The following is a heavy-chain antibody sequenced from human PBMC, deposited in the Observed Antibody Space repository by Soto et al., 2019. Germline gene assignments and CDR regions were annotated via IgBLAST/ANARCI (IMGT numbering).Heavy chain of an antibody. V-gene: IGHV4-39*01. Sequence: QLQLQESGPGLVKPSETLSLTCTVSGGSIRNSHYYWGWIRQPPGKGLGWIGSIYYSGTTYYNPSHKSRITLSVDTSNNQFSLKLSSVTAADTAVYYCARHDDSGCLWGQGTTVTVSS. J-gene: IGHJ6*02. CDR1: GGSIRNSHYY. CDR3: ARHDDSGCL. D-gene: IGHD3-22*01. CDR2: IYYSGTT.